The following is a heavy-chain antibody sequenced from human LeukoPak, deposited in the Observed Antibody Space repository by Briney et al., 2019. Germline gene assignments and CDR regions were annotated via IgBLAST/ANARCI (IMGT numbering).Heavy chain of an antibody. V-gene: IGHV4-59*12. Sequence: MPSETLSLTCTVSGGSISGYYWNWIRQPPGKGLEWIGYIYYSGTTNYNSSLKSRVTISVDTSKNQFSLKLSSVTAADTAVYYCARGLYDSSGNRDWFDPWGQGTLVTVSS. CDR3: ARGLYDSSGNRDWFDP. CDR1: GGSISGYY. D-gene: IGHD3-22*01. J-gene: IGHJ5*02. CDR2: IYYSGTT.